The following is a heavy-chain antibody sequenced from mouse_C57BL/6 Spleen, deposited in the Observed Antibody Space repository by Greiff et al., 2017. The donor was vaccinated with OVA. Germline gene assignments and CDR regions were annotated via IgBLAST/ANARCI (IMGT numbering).Heavy chain of an antibody. CDR3: ARTPPMVTTPAPDY. D-gene: IGHD2-9*01. Sequence: QVQLQQPGAELVKPGASVKLSCKASGYTFTSYWMQWVKQRPGQGLEWIGEIDPSDSYTNYNQKFKGKATLTVDTTSSTAYMQLNSLTSEDSAVYYCARTPPMVTTPAPDYWGQGTTLTVSS. J-gene: IGHJ2*01. V-gene: IGHV1-50*01. CDR1: GYTFTSYW. CDR2: IDPSDSYT.